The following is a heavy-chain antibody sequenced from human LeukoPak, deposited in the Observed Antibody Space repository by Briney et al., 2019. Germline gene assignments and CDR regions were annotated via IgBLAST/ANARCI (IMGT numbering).Heavy chain of an antibody. CDR2: ISGSGGST. Sequence: GGSLRLSCAASGFTFSSYAMSWVRQAPGKGLEWVSAISGSGGSTYYADSVKGRFTISRDNSKNTLYLQMNSLRAEDTAVYYCARERPNPSSDILTGYYSSYYYYSMDVWGQGTAVTVSS. D-gene: IGHD3-9*01. CDR3: ARERPNPSSDILTGYYSSYYYYSMDV. J-gene: IGHJ6*02. V-gene: IGHV3-23*01. CDR1: GFTFSSYA.